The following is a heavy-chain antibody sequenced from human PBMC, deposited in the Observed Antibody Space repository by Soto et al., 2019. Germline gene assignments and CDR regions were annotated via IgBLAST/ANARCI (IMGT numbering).Heavy chain of an antibody. Sequence: SETLSLTYTVSGGSISSSSYYWGWIRQPPGKGLEWIGSIYYSGSTYYNPSLKSRVTISVDTSKNQFSLKLSSVTAADTAVYYCARVPPSGWYDYWGQGTLVTVSS. CDR2: IYYSGST. CDR1: GGSISSSSYY. CDR3: ARVPPSGWYDY. V-gene: IGHV4-39*07. D-gene: IGHD6-19*01. J-gene: IGHJ4*02.